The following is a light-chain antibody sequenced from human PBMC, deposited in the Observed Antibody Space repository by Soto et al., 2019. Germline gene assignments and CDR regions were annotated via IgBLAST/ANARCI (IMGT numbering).Light chain of an antibody. J-gene: IGLJ3*02. CDR2: SNN. Sequence: QPVLTQPPSTSGTPGQRVTISCSGSSSNIGSNTVNWYQQIPGTAPKLLIYSNNQRPSGVSDRFSGSKSGTSASLAISGLQSEDEADYYCAAWDDSLNGWVFGGGTKLTVL. CDR3: AAWDDSLNGWV. CDR1: SSNIGSNT. V-gene: IGLV1-44*01.